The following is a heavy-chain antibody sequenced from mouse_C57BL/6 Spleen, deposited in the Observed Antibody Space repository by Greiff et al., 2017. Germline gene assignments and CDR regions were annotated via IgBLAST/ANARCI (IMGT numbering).Heavy chain of an antibody. CDR2: IFPGSGNT. Sequence: QVHVKQSGAELVRPGASVKLSCKASGYTFTDYYINWVKQRPGQGLEWIARIFPGSGNTYYNAKFKGKATLTAEKSSSTAYMQLSSLTSEDSAVYFCARSKGGFDYWGQGTTLTVSS. CDR1: GYTFTDYY. V-gene: IGHV1-76*01. J-gene: IGHJ2*01. CDR3: ARSKGGFDY.